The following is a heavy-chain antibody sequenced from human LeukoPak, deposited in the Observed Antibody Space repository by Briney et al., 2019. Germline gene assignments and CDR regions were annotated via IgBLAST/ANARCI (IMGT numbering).Heavy chain of an antibody. V-gene: IGHV3-7*01. D-gene: IGHD3-10*01. CDR2: IKYDGSEK. Sequence: GGSLRLSCAGSGFTFSSKWMSWVRQAPGKGLEWVANIKYDGSEKYCVDSVKGRFTISRDNAKNSLYLQMNSLRVEDTAVYYCARDGSGEWPIGYWGQGTLVTVSS. CDR3: ARDGSGEWPIGY. J-gene: IGHJ4*02. CDR1: GFTFSSKW.